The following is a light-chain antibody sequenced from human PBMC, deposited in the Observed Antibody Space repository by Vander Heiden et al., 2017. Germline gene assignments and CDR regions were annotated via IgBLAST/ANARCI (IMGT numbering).Light chain of an antibody. Sequence: QSALTQPASVSGSHGQSITISCTGTSSDVGGYNDVSWYQQHPGKAPKLMIYDVSNRPSGVSNRFSGSKSGNTASLTISGLQAEDEADYYCSSYTSSSTLVVFGTGTKVTVL. CDR2: DVS. V-gene: IGLV2-14*01. CDR1: SSDVGGYND. J-gene: IGLJ1*01. CDR3: SSYTSSSTLVV.